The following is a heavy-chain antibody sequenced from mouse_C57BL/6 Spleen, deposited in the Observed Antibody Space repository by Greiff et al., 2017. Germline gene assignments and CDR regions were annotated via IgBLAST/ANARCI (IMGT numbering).Heavy chain of an antibody. D-gene: IGHD2-4*01. V-gene: IGHV1-74*01. J-gene: IGHJ3*01. CDR3: ARDDYAY. CDR1: GYTFTSYW. Sequence: QVQLQQPGAELVKPGASVKVSCKASGYTFTSYWMHWVKQRPGQGLEWIGRIHPSDSYTNYNQKFKGKATLTVDTSSSTAYMQLSSLTSEDAAVYYCARDDYAYWGQGTLVTVSA. CDR2: IHPSDSYT.